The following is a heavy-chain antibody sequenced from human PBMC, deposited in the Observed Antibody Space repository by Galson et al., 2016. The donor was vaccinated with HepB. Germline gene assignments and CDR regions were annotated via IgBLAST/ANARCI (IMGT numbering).Heavy chain of an antibody. V-gene: IGHV3-11*06. CDR2: ISSSSSYT. D-gene: IGHD3-22*01. J-gene: IGHJ6*02. CDR3: ARADSSGYHIYPGMDV. Sequence: SLRLSCAASGFTFSDYYMSWIRQAPGKGLEWVSYISSSSSYTKYADSVKGRFTISRDNAKNSLYLQMNSLRAEDTAVYYCARADSSGYHIYPGMDVWGQGTTVTVSS. CDR1: GFTFSDYY.